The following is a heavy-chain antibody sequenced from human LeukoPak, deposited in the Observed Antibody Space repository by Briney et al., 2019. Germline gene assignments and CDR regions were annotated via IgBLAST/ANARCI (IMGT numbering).Heavy chain of an antibody. CDR1: GFTFSSYW. J-gene: IGHJ3*02. CDR3: ATDIAARQVDAFDI. Sequence: TGGSLRLSCAASGFTFSSYWMHWVRQAPGKGLVWVSRINSDGSSTSYADSMKGRFTISRDNSKNTLYLQMNSLRAEDTAVYYCATDIAARQVDAFDIWGQGTMVTVSS. D-gene: IGHD6-6*01. V-gene: IGHV3-74*01. CDR2: INSDGSST.